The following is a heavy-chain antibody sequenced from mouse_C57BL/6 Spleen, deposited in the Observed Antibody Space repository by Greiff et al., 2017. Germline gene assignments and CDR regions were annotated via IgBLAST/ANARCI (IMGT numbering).Heavy chain of an antibody. Sequence: QVQLQQPGAELVKPGASVKLSCKASGYTFTSYWMHWVKQRPGQGLEWIGMIHPNSGSTNYNEKFKSKATLTVDKSSSTAYMQLSSLTSEDSAVYYCARKDYGSSGRYFDVWGTGTTVTVSS. CDR2: IHPNSGST. CDR3: ARKDYGSSGRYFDV. J-gene: IGHJ1*03. V-gene: IGHV1-64*01. D-gene: IGHD1-1*01. CDR1: GYTFTSYW.